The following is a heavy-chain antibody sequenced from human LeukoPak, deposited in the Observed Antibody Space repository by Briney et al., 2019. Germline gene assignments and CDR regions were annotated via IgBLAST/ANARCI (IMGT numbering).Heavy chain of an antibody. J-gene: IGHJ4*02. Sequence: KPSETLSLTCTVSGGSISSYYWSWIRQPPGKGLEWIGYIYYSGSTNYNPSLKSRVTISVDTSKNQFSLKLSSVTAADTAVYYCARQREGDYVWGSSYYFDYWGQGTLVTVSS. CDR2: IYYSGST. V-gene: IGHV4-59*08. CDR1: GGSISSYY. CDR3: ARQREGDYVWGSSYYFDY. D-gene: IGHD3-16*01.